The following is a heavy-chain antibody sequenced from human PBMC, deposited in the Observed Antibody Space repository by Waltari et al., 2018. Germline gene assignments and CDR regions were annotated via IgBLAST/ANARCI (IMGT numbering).Heavy chain of an antibody. CDR1: GASVTRGSHS. CDR3: ARAFGSGSYAWFDS. D-gene: IGHD3-10*01. J-gene: IGHJ5*01. CDR2: MYYRATS. Sequence: QLQLQESGTGLVKPSETLFLTCSVSGASVTRGSHSWGWIRQPPRKGLEWIGIMYYRATSYINPSLKSRVTISVDTSKNQFSLKLSSVAAADTAVYYCARAFGSGSYAWFDSWGQGTLVTVSS. V-gene: IGHV4-39*01.